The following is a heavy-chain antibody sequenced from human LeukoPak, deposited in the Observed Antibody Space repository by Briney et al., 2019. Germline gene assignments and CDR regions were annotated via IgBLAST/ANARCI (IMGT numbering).Heavy chain of an antibody. D-gene: IGHD3-22*01. Sequence: PGGSLRLSCAASGFTFSSYWMSWVRQAPGKGLEWVANIKQDGSEKYYVDSVKGRFTISRDNAKNSLYLQMNSLRAEDTAVYYCARDRTHSSGYYYSDYWGQGTLVTVSS. V-gene: IGHV3-7*01. CDR1: GFTFSSYW. J-gene: IGHJ4*02. CDR3: ARDRTHSSGYYYSDY. CDR2: IKQDGSEK.